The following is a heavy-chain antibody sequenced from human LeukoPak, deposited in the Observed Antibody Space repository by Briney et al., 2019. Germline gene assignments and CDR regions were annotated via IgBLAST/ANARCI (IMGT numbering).Heavy chain of an antibody. Sequence: PGESLRLSCAASGFTFSSYSMNWVRQAPGKGLEWVSSISGSSTYIYYADLVRGRFTISRDNAKNSLYLHMNSLRAEDTAVYYCAREVGATDDYWGQGTLVTVSS. CDR1: GFTFSSYS. CDR2: ISGSSTYI. D-gene: IGHD1-26*01. J-gene: IGHJ4*02. CDR3: AREVGATDDY. V-gene: IGHV3-21*01.